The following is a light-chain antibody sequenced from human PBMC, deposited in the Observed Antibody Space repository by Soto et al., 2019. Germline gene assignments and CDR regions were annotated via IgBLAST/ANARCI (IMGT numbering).Light chain of an antibody. CDR2: GAS. CDR1: QCVSTK. J-gene: IGKJ5*01. CDR3: QQYDDWPPIT. Sequence: ETVKTQSPATLSVSPGERATLSCRASQCVSTKLAWYQQKPGQAPRLLIYGASTRATGIPARFSGSGSGTEFTLTVSSLQSEDFAVYYCQQYDDWPPITFGQGTRLEIK. V-gene: IGKV3D-15*01.